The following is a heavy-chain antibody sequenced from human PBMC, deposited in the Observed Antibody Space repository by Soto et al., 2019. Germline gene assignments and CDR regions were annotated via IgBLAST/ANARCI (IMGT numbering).Heavy chain of an antibody. D-gene: IGHD3-3*01. CDR1: GFTFSSYA. V-gene: IGHV3-30-3*01. CDR2: ISYDGSNK. J-gene: IGHJ4*02. Sequence: QVQLVESGGGVVQPGRSLRLSCAASGFTFSSYAMHWVRQAPGKGLEWVAVISYDGSNKYYADSVKGRFTISRDNSKNTLYLQMNSLRAEDTAVYYCARGRFLEWLPFDYWGQGTLVTVSS. CDR3: ARGRFLEWLPFDY.